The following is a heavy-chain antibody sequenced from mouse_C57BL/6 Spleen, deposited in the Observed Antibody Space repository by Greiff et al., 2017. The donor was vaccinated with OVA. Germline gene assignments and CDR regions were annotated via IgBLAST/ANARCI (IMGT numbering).Heavy chain of an antibody. CDR2: IWTGGGT. Sequence: VMLVESGPGLVAPSQSLSITCTVSGFSLTSYAISWVRQPPGKGLEWLGVIWTGGGTNYNSALKSRLSISKDNSKSQVFLKMNSLQTDDTARYYCARYGSSDEGNYAMDYWGKGTSVTVSS. V-gene: IGHV2-9-1*01. CDR3: ARYGSSDEGNYAMDY. D-gene: IGHD1-1*01. CDR1: GFSLTSYA. J-gene: IGHJ4*01.